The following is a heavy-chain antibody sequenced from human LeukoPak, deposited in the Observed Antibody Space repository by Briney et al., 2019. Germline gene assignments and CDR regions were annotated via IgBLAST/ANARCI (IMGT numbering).Heavy chain of an antibody. Sequence: YDGSNKYYADSVKGRFTISRDNAKNSLFLQMDSLRAEDTAVYYCARDLAGHYYGSGSSFDYWGQGTLVTVSS. CDR3: ARDLAGHYYGSGSSFDY. J-gene: IGHJ4*02. CDR2: YDGSNK. V-gene: IGHV3-30*07. D-gene: IGHD3-10*01.